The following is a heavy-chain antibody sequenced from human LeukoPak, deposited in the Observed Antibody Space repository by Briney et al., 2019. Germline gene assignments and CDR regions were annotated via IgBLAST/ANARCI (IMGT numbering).Heavy chain of an antibody. D-gene: IGHD1-26*01. V-gene: IGHV1-18*01. CDR1: GYTFTSYG. Sequence: SVKVSCKASGYTFTSYGISWVRQAPGQGLEWMGWISAYNGNTNYAQKFQGRVTMTEDTSTDTAYMELSSLRSEDTAVYYCATDRPRYSGATFDIWGQGTMVTVSS. CDR2: ISAYNGNT. J-gene: IGHJ3*02. CDR3: ATDRPRYSGATFDI.